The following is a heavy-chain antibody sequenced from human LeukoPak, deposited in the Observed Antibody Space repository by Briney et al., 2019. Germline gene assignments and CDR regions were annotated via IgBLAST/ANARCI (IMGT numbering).Heavy chain of an antibody. CDR1: GYTFTNYD. Sequence: ASVTVSFKASGYTFTNYDINWVRQAAGQGLEGVGWMNPNRGNTGYAQKFQGRVTMTRNTSISTAYMELSSLRSEDTAVYYCARGVAKRQYYFDYWGQGTLVTVSS. V-gene: IGHV1-8*01. J-gene: IGHJ4*02. CDR2: MNPNRGNT. D-gene: IGHD6-19*01. CDR3: ARGVAKRQYYFDY.